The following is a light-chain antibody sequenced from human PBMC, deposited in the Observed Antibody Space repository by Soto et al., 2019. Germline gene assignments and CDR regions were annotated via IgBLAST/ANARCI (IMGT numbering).Light chain of an antibody. V-gene: IGKV1-39*01. CDR2: AAS. CDR3: QQSYSTLWT. Sequence: IQMTKSPSTLSASVGDRFTITCRASQSISSYLNWYQQKPGKAPKLLIYAASSLQSGVPSRFSGSGSGTDFTLTISSLQPEDFATYYCQQSYSTLWTFGQGTKVDIK. J-gene: IGKJ1*01. CDR1: QSISSY.